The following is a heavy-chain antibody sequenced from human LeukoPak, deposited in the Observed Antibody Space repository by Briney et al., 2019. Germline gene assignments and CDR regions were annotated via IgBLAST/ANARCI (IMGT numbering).Heavy chain of an antibody. D-gene: IGHD2-8*01. CDR1: RFTCSMSC. CDR2: ISYASDT. Sequence: GRSLRHSSAASRFTCSMSCMTWVRQASGEWLDWVSCISYASDTFSAGSVKARFTISNNNSKNTLYLEIKSRRAEDRAVYYCEKGGVSEDGLDSWGRGTLLTVSS. CDR3: EKGGVSEDGLDS. V-gene: IGHV3-23*01. J-gene: IGHJ4*02.